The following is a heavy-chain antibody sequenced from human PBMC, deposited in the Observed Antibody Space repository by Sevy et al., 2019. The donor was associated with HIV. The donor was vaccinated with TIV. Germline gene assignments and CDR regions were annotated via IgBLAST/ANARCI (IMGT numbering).Heavy chain of an antibody. CDR2: IWNDGSNK. J-gene: IGHJ5*02. V-gene: IGHV3-33*01. CDR3: ARDKPLGYCSGGSCYGWFDP. Sequence: GGSLRLSCAASGFTFSSYGMHWVRQAPGKGLEWVAVIWNDGSNKYYADSVKGRFTISRDNSKNTLYLQMNSLRAEDTAVYYCARDKPLGYCSGGSCYGWFDPWGQGTLVTVSS. CDR1: GFTFSSYG. D-gene: IGHD2-15*01.